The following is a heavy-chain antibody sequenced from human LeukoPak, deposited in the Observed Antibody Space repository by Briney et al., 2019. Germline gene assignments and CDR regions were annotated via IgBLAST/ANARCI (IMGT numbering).Heavy chain of an antibody. V-gene: IGHV3-43*01. CDR3: AKAARGYSYGYKDD. Sequence: GGSLRLSCAASGFTFDDYTMHWVRQAPGKGLKWVSLISWNGDITKYADSVRGRFTISRDNSKNSLYLQMNSLTTEDTALYYCAKAARGYSYGYKDDWGQGTLVTVSS. J-gene: IGHJ4*02. CDR1: GFTFDDYT. CDR2: ISWNGDIT. D-gene: IGHD5-18*01.